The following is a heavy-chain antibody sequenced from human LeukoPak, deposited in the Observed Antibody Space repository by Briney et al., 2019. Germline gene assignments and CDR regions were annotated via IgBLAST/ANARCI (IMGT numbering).Heavy chain of an antibody. Sequence: AETLSLTCAVYGWSFSGYYWSWIRQPPGKGLEWMGEINHSGSTNYNPCLTTRAPMSVDRSNNNCYLTLSSVTAAETTVYYCARLLDGSGHDLWYFDNWGQGELVTVSS. CDR3: ARLLDGSGHDLWYFDN. CDR1: GWSFSGYY. J-gene: IGHJ4*02. V-gene: IGHV4-34*10. CDR2: INHSGST. D-gene: IGHD3-22*01.